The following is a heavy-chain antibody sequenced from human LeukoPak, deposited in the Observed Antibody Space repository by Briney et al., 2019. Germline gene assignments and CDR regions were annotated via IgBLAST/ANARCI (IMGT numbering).Heavy chain of an antibody. J-gene: IGHJ5*02. Sequence: GASVKVSCKASGGTFSSYAISWVRQAPGQGLEWMGGIIPIFGTANYAQKFQGRVTITADESTSTAYMELSSLRSEDTAVYYCARDGEYSSSPNWFDPWGQGTLVTVSS. D-gene: IGHD6-6*01. CDR3: ARDGEYSSSPNWFDP. V-gene: IGHV1-69*13. CDR1: GGTFSSYA. CDR2: IIPIFGTA.